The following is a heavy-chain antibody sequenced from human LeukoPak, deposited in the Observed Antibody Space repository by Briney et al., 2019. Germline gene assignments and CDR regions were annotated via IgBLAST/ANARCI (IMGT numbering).Heavy chain of an antibody. D-gene: IGHD5-18*01. J-gene: IGHJ4*02. V-gene: IGHV3-48*02. CDR1: GFTFSTYR. CDR3: ARDGGYNYIIDS. Sequence: GGSLRLSCAASGFTFSTYRLNWVRQAPGKGLEWVSYIGRSGTTIYYADSVKGRFTISRDNAKNSLYLQMNSLRDDDTAVYYCARDGGYNYIIDSWGQGTLVTVSS. CDR2: IGRSGTTI.